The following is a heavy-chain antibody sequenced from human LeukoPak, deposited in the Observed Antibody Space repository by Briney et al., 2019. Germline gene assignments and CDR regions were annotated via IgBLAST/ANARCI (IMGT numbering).Heavy chain of an antibody. Sequence: GSLRLSCAASGFTFTTYSMNWVRQAPGKGLEWVSYFGSDSRTIFYADSVKGRFTISRDNAKNSLYLQMNSLRADDTAVYYCAKTPYTSGSYSDYWGQGTLVTVSS. J-gene: IGHJ4*02. CDR2: FGSDSRTI. D-gene: IGHD3-10*01. V-gene: IGHV3-48*01. CDR3: AKTPYTSGSYSDY. CDR1: GFTFTTYS.